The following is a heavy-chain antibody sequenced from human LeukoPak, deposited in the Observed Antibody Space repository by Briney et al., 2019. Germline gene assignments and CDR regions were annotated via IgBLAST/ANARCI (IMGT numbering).Heavy chain of an antibody. CDR1: GFTFSTYS. D-gene: IGHD3-22*01. CDR3: ARGSYDGSGYYSGAGARADY. J-gene: IGHJ4*02. V-gene: IGHV3-48*01. Sequence: PGGSLRLSCAASGFTFSTYSMNWVCQAPGKGLEWLSYISSSSVTIYYAGSVKGRFTISRDNAKNSLYLQMDSLRAEDTALYYCARGSYDGSGYYSGAGARADYWGQGTLVTVSS. CDR2: ISSSSVTI.